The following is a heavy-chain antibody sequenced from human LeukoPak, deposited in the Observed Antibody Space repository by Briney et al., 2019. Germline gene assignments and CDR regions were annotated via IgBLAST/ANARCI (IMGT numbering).Heavy chain of an antibody. CDR2: ISSSSSYI. J-gene: IGHJ3*02. D-gene: IGHD4-17*01. Sequence: GGSLRLSCAASGFTFSSYSMNWVRQAPAKGLEWVSSISSSSSYIYYADSVKGRFTISRDNAKNSLFLQMNSLRAEDTAVYYCARADDGDYSILDAFDIWGQGTMVTVSS. CDR1: GFTFSSYS. V-gene: IGHV3-21*01. CDR3: ARADDGDYSILDAFDI.